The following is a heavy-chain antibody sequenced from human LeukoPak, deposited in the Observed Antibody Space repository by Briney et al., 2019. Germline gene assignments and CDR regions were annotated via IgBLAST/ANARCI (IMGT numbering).Heavy chain of an antibody. CDR1: GFSFSSYW. Sequence: GGSLRLFCEASGFSFSSYWMHWVRQAPGKGLVWVSGINIHGTGTIYADSVKGRFTISRDNAKNTLYLQMNSLRAEDTAVYYCARDWRHHVDYWGQGILVTVSS. J-gene: IGHJ4*02. CDR3: ARDWRHHVDY. D-gene: IGHD1-14*01. CDR2: INIHGTGT. V-gene: IGHV3-74*01.